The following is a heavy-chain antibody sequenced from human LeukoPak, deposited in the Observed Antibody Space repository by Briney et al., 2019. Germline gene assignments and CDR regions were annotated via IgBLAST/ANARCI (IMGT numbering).Heavy chain of an antibody. V-gene: IGHV4-31*03. CDR1: GGSISSGGYY. D-gene: IGHD1-7*01. CDR2: IYYSGST. Sequence: SQTLSLTCTVSGGSISSGGYYWSWIRQHPGKGLEWIGYIYYSGSTYYNPSLKSRVTISVDTSKNQFSLKLSPVTAADTAVYYCARARLELVRYYGMDVWGQGTTVTVSS. J-gene: IGHJ6*02. CDR3: ARARLELVRYYGMDV.